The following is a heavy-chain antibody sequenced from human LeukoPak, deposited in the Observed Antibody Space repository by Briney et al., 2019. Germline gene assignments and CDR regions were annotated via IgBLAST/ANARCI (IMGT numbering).Heavy chain of an antibody. Sequence: PSETLSLTCTVSGGSISSGGYYWSWIRQPPGKGLEWIGYIYHSGSTYYNPSLKSRVTISVDRSKNQFSLKLSSVTAADTAVYYCARDSFLFRAGAFDIWGQGTMVTVSS. CDR2: IYHSGST. J-gene: IGHJ3*02. V-gene: IGHV4-30-2*01. CDR3: ARDSFLFRAGAFDI. CDR1: GGSISSGGYY. D-gene: IGHD2/OR15-2a*01.